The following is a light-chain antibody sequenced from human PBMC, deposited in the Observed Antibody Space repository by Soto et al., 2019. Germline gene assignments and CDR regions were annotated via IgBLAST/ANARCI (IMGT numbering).Light chain of an antibody. CDR3: QQSADSWT. CDR1: QSLSSNY. CDR2: GAS. J-gene: IGKJ1*01. V-gene: IGKV3-20*01. Sequence: EILLTQSPGTLSLSAGERATLSCRASQSLSSNYLAWYQQRPGQAPRLLIYGASTRATGIPDRFSGSGSGTDFTLTFSRLEPEDFAMYYCQQSADSWTFGQGTQVEVK.